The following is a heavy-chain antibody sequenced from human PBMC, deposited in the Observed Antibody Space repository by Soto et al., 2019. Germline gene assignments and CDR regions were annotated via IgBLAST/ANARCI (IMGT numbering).Heavy chain of an antibody. D-gene: IGHD6-19*01. Sequence: ESGGGLVQPGGSLRLSCAASGFTFSSYAMSWVRQAPGKGLEWVSAISGSGGSTYYADSVKGRFTISRDNSKNTLYLQMNSLRDEDSAVYYCVRTIAVAGSNAFDISGQGKMVTV. J-gene: IGHJ3*02. CDR1: GFTFSSYA. CDR2: ISGSGGST. V-gene: IGHV3-23*01. CDR3: VRTIAVAGSNAFDI.